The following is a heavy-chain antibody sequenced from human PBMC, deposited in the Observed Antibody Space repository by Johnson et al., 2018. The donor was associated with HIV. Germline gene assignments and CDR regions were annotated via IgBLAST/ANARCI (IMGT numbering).Heavy chain of an antibody. Sequence: EVQLVESGGGVVRPGGSLRLSCAASGFTFSSYWMSWVRQAPGKGLEWVANIKHDGSEKYYADSVKGRFTISRDNSKNTLYLQMNSLRAEDTAVYYCAAPPGRTGADDAFDIWGKGTMVTVSS. V-gene: IGHV3-7*01. D-gene: IGHD1-1*01. CDR2: IKHDGSEK. CDR1: GFTFSSYW. CDR3: AAPPGRTGADDAFDI. J-gene: IGHJ3*02.